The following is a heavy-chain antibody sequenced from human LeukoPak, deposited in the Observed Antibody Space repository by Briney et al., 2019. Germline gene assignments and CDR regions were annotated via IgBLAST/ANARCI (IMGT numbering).Heavy chain of an antibody. CDR3: ARTTEGYCSGGSCYYFYYYMDV. D-gene: IGHD2-15*01. J-gene: IGHJ6*03. CDR2: IHYSGST. CDR1: GGSISSYY. V-gene: IGHV4-59*01. Sequence: SETLSLTCTVSGGSISSYYWSWIRQPPGKGLEWIGYIHYSGSTSYNPSLKSRVTISVDTSKNQFSLKLRFVTPADTALYYCARTTEGYCSGGSCYYFYYYMDVWGKGTTVTVSS.